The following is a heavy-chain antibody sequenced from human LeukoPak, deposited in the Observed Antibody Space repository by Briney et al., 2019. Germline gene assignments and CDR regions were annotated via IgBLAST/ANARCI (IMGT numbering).Heavy chain of an antibody. CDR3: ATYWRYFDWLLSDI. CDR2: ISSSGSTI. CDR1: GFTFSSYE. D-gene: IGHD3-9*01. V-gene: IGHV3-48*03. Sequence: PGGSLRLSCAASGFTFSSYEMNWVRQAPGKGLEWVSYISSSGSTIYYADSVKGRFTISRDNAKNSLSLQMNSLRAEDTAVYYCATYWRYFDWLLSDIWGLGTMVTVSS. J-gene: IGHJ3*02.